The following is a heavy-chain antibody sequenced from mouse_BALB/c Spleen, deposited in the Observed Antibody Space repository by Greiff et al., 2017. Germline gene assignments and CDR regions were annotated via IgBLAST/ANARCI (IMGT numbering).Heavy chain of an antibody. D-gene: IGHD1-1*01. V-gene: IGHV5-9-1*01. CDR1: GFTFSSYA. CDR2: ISSGGSYT. J-gene: IGHJ4*01. Sequence: EVMLVESGGGLVKPGGSLKLSCAASGFTFSSYAMSWVRQTPEKRLEWVATISSGGSYTYYPDSVKGRFTISRDNAKNTLYLQMSSLRSEDTAMYYCARDYYGTNTKGAMDYWGQGTSVTVSS. CDR3: ARDYYGTNTKGAMDY.